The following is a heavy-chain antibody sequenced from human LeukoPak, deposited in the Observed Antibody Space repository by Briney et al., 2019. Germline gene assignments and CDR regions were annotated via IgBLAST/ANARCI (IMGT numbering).Heavy chain of an antibody. CDR3: ARSPVSPGRGALTIRYNWFDP. Sequence: GASVKVSCKASGYTFTSYYMHWVRQAPGQGLEWMGIINPSGGSTSYAQKFQGRVTMTRDTSISTAYMELSRLRSDDTAVYYCARSPVSPGRGALTIRYNWFDPWGQGTLVTVSS. J-gene: IGHJ5*02. V-gene: IGHV1-46*01. CDR2: INPSGGST. D-gene: IGHD3-9*01. CDR1: GYTFTSYY.